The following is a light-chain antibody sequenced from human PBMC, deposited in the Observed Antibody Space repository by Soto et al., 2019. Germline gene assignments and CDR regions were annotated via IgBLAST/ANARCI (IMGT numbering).Light chain of an antibody. CDR1: QGISSY. J-gene: IGKJ1*01. CDR3: QPYNSYSEA. CDR2: AAS. Sequence: AIRMTQSPSSFSASTRDRVTRTCRASQGISSYLAWYQQKPGKAPKILIYAASTLQSGVPSRFSGSGSGTEFTLTISSLQPDDFATYYCQPYNSYSEAFGQGTKVDIK. V-gene: IGKV1-8*01.